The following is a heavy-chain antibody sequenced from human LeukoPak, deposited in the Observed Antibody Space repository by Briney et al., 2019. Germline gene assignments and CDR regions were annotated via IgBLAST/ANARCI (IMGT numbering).Heavy chain of an antibody. D-gene: IGHD3-10*01. Sequence: SETLSLTCAVYGGSFSGYYWSWIRQPPGKGLEWIGEINHSGSTNYNPSLKSRVTISVDTSKNQFSLKLSSVTAADTAVYYCARGRGVVQGYWGQGTLVTVSS. CDR1: GGSFSGYY. CDR2: INHSGST. V-gene: IGHV4-34*01. J-gene: IGHJ4*02. CDR3: ARGRGVVQGY.